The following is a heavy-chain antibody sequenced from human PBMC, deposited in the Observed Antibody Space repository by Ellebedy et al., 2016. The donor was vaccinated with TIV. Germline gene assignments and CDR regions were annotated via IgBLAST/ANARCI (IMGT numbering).Heavy chain of an antibody. CDR1: GFTFSSYS. CDR3: ARDPEYCSSTSCPDFDY. CDR2: ISSSSSYI. D-gene: IGHD2-2*01. V-gene: IGHV3-21*01. Sequence: GGSLRLXXAASGFTFSSYSMNWIRQAPGKGLEWVSSISSSSSYIYYADSVKGRFTISRDNAKNSLYLQMNSLRAEDTAVYYCARDPEYCSSTSCPDFDYWGQGTLVTVSS. J-gene: IGHJ4*02.